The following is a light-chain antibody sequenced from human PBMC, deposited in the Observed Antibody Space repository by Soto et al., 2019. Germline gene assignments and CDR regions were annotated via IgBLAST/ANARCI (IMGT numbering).Light chain of an antibody. CDR3: ALYVGSGTVV. Sequence: QAVVTQEPSLTVSPGGTVTLTCASSTGAVTSGYYPNWFQQSPGLAPRTLIYNTTTRSSGVPDRFSGSILGNKAALTITGAQSDDESDYLCALYVGSGTVVFGGGTKLTVL. J-gene: IGLJ2*01. CDR2: NTT. V-gene: IGLV8-61*01. CDR1: TGAVTSGYY.